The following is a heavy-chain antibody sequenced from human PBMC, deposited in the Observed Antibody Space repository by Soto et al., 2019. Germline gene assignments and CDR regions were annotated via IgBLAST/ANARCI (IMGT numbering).Heavy chain of an antibody. CDR3: AKGLLAIVGTTLPRDAFNI. Sequence: PGGSLRLSCAASGFSFTTYVMHWVRQAPGKGLEWVAVISHDGSYKYCGDAVKGRFTISRDTSKNAVYLGMNSLRPEDTAVYYCAKGLLAIVGTTLPRDAFNIWGQGTMVTVSS. CDR2: ISHDGSYK. CDR1: GFSFTTYV. D-gene: IGHD1-26*01. J-gene: IGHJ3*02. V-gene: IGHV3-30*18.